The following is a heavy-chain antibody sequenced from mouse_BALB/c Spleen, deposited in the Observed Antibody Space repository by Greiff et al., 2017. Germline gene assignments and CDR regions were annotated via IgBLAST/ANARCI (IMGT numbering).Heavy chain of an antibody. D-gene: IGHD1-1*01. CDR2: INPSTGYT. CDR3: VYGSSPYYFDY. CDR1: GYTFTSYW. J-gene: IGHJ2*01. V-gene: IGHV1-7*01. Sequence: QVQLKESGAELAKPGASVKMSCKASGYTFTSYWMHWVKQRPGQGLEWIGYINPSTGYTEYNQKFKDKATLTADKSSSTAYMQLSSLTSEDSAVYYCVYGSSPYYFDYWGQGTTLTVSS.